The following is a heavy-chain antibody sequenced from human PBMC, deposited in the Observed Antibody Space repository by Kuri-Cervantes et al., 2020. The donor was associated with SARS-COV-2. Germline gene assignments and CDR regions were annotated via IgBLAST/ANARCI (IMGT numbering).Heavy chain of an antibody. CDR2: ISSSGSTI. Sequence: GGSLRLSCAASGFTFSSYSMNWVRQAPGKGLEWVSYISSSGSTIYYAASVKGRFTISRDNAKNSLYLQMNSLRAEDTAVYYCAIIGTLYNFDAFDIWGQGTMVTVSS. V-gene: IGHV3-48*04. CDR3: AIIGTLYNFDAFDI. CDR1: GFTFSSYS. J-gene: IGHJ3*02. D-gene: IGHD1-1*01.